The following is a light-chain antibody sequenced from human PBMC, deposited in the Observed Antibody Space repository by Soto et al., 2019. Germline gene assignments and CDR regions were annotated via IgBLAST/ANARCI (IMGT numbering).Light chain of an antibody. CDR2: EGS. CDR3: CSYAGSSTYV. J-gene: IGLJ1*01. V-gene: IGLV2-23*01. CDR1: SSGVGSYNL. Sequence: QSVLTQPDSVSGSPGQSITISCTGTSSGVGSYNLVSWYQQHPGKAPKLMIYEGSKRPSGVSNRFSGSKSGNTASLTISGLQAEDEADYFCCSYAGSSTYVFGTGTKLTV.